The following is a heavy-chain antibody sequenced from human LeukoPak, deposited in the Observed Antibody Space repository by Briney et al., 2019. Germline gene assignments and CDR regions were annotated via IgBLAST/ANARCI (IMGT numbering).Heavy chain of an antibody. CDR2: ISSSSSYI. CDR3: ASRVGGYSGYDLDYFDY. V-gene: IGHV3-21*01. J-gene: IGHJ4*02. Sequence: GGSLRLSCAASGFTFSSYSMNWVRQAPGKGLGWVSSISSSSSYIYYADSVKGRFTISRDNAKNSLYLQMNSLRAEDTAVYYCASRVGGYSGYDLDYFDYWGQGTLVTVSS. D-gene: IGHD5-12*01. CDR1: GFTFSSYS.